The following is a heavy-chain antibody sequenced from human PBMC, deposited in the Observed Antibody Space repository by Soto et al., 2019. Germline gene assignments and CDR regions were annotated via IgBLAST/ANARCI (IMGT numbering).Heavy chain of an antibody. CDR3: ARGNYESSGYYYGHYDY. V-gene: IGHV1-18*01. Sequence: QVQRVQSGAEVKKPGASVKVSCKASGYTFTSYGISWVRQAPGQGREWMGWISAYNGNTNYAQKLQGRVTMTTNTATRPAHMELSSLRADDTAEDYCARGNYESSGYYYGHYDYWGQGTLVTVSS. J-gene: IGHJ4*02. D-gene: IGHD3-22*01. CDR2: ISAYNGNT. CDR1: GYTFTSYG.